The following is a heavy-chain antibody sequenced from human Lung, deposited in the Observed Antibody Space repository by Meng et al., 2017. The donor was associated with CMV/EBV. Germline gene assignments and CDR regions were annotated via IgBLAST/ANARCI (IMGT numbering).Heavy chain of an antibody. V-gene: IGHV3-30*02. CDR2: IRYDGSNK. Sequence: GGSXRLXCAASGFTFSSYGMHWVRQAPGKGLEWVAFIRYDGSNKYYADSVKGRFTISRDNSKNTLYLQMNSLRAEDTAVYYCAKGGDYDSSGDYWGQGTLVTVSS. CDR1: GFTFSSYG. D-gene: IGHD3-22*01. CDR3: AKGGDYDSSGDY. J-gene: IGHJ4*02.